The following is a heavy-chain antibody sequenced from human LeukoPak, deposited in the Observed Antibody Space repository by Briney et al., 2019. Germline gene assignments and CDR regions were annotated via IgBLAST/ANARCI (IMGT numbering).Heavy chain of an antibody. CDR3: ARDKSYYDILTGYYYYGMDV. D-gene: IGHD3-9*01. J-gene: IGHJ6*04. CDR1: GYTFTSYG. CDR2: ISAYNGDT. Sequence: ASVKVSCKASGYTFTSYGISWVRQAPGQGLEWVGWISAYNGDTNYAQKLQGRVTMTTDTSTSTAYMELRSLRSDDTAVYYCARDKSYYDILTGYYYYGMDVWGKGTTVTVSS. V-gene: IGHV1-18*04.